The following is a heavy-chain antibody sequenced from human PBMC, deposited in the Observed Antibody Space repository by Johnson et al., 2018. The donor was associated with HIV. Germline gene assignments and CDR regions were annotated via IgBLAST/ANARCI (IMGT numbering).Heavy chain of an antibody. CDR1: GFTFSSYG. Sequence: QVQLVESGGGVVQPGGSLRLSCAASGFTFSSYGMNWVRQAPGKGLEWVAFIRSDGSNKYYADSVKGRFTISRDNSKNTLYLQMNSLRAEDTAVYYCARGSSGSWDAFDIWGQGTMVTVSS. CDR2: IRSDGSNK. V-gene: IGHV3-30*02. D-gene: IGHD1-26*01. J-gene: IGHJ3*02. CDR3: ARGSSGSWDAFDI.